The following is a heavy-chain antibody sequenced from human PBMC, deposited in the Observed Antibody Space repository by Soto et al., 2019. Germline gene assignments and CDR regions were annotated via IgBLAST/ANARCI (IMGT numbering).Heavy chain of an antibody. V-gene: IGHV1-8*01. D-gene: IGHD2-15*01. Sequence: ASVKVSCKASGYTFTSYDINWVRQATGQGLEWMGWMNPNSGNTGYAQKFQGRVTMTRNTSISTAYMELSSLRSEDTAVYYCARALLQSVRYCSGRSCAGPGFSYCYYGMDVWGRGTRVTVAS. J-gene: IGHJ6*02. CDR1: GYTFTSYD. CDR2: MNPNSGNT. CDR3: ARALLQSVRYCSGRSCAGPGFSYCYYGMDV.